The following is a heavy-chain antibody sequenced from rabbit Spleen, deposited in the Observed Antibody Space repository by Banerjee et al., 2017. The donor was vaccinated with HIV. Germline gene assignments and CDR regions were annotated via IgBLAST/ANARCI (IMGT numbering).Heavy chain of an antibody. J-gene: IGHJ2*01. Sequence: EESGGGLVQPEGSLTLTCTASGFSFSSSYWICWVRQAPGKGLEWIACIDTSDGDTDYANCPKGRFTISKASSTTVTLKMTSLTAADTATYFCARNYVNVFDPWGPGTLVTVS. D-gene: IGHD1-1*01. CDR2: IDTSDGDT. V-gene: IGHV1S45*01. CDR1: GFSFSSSYW. CDR3: ARNYVNVFDP.